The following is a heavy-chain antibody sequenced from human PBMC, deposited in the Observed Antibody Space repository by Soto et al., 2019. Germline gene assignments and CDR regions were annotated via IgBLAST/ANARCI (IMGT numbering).Heavy chain of an antibody. CDR2: ISYDGDDQ. Sequence: QLVESGGGVVQPGTSLRLSCVASGFTLSSYGMHWVRQAPGKGLEWVAAISYDGDDQYYVDSVRGRFTISRDNSERTGYLQRSSLRPTAAGVYYCAKHRGHIAVAAITGGGDFHIWGRGTMVAVSS. J-gene: IGHJ3*02. CDR1: GFTLSSYG. CDR3: AKHRGHIAVAAITGGGDFHI. D-gene: IGHD6-19*01. V-gene: IGHV3-30*18.